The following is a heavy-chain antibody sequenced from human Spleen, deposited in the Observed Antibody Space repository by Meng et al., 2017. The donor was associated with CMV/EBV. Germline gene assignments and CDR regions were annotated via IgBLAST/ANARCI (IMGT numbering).Heavy chain of an antibody. D-gene: IGHD2-2*01. Sequence: YTCSDYYIDWVRQAPVQELEWKGLINPNDSDTNYAQKFQGRFAMTRDTSIRAVYMNLSRLRSGGTAKYYCARLYSPCTSITCYLFNYWGQGTLVTVSS. CDR3: ARLYSPCTSITCYLFNY. CDR1: YTCSDYY. CDR2: INPNDSDT. V-gene: IGHV1-2*02. J-gene: IGHJ4*02.